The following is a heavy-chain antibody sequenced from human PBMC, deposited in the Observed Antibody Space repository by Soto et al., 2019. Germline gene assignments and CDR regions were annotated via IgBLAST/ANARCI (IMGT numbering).Heavy chain of an antibody. CDR3: ARAPGPYTPTWFDP. V-gene: IGHV3-66*01. CDR2: IYSGGGT. D-gene: IGHD5-18*01. J-gene: IGHJ5*02. CDR1: GFTVSTSF. Sequence: EVQLVESGGGSVQPGGSLRLSCAVSGFTVSTSFVSWVRQPPGKGLEWVSVIYSGGGTYYADSVKGRFTISRDNSKNMLYLQMNSLRVEDTAVYYCARAPGPYTPTWFDPWGRGTMVTVSS.